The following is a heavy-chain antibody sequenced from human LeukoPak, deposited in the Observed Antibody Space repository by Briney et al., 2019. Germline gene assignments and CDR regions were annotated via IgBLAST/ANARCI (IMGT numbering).Heavy chain of an antibody. CDR2: INPSGGST. CDR1: GGTFSSYA. J-gene: IGHJ4*02. Sequence: ASVKVSCKASGGTFSSYAISWVRQAPGQGLEWMGIINPSGGSTSYAQKFQGRVTMTRDTSTSTVYMELSSLRSEDTAVYYCATALFCSGGSCYPFDYWGQGTLVTVSS. V-gene: IGHV1-46*01. CDR3: ATALFCSGGSCYPFDY. D-gene: IGHD2-15*01.